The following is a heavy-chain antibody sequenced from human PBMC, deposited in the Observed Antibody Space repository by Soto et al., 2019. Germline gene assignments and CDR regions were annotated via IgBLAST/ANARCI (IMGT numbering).Heavy chain of an antibody. CDR3: ARELVEGYYDSSGYYFCSDSFDY. J-gene: IGHJ4*02. D-gene: IGHD3-22*01. Sequence: QVQLVQSGAEVKKPGSSVKVSCKASGGTFSSYAISWVRQAPGQGLEWMGGIIPIFGTANYAQKFQGRVTITADESTSTAYMELSSLRSEDTAVYYCARELVEGYYDSSGYYFCSDSFDYWGQGTLVTVSS. V-gene: IGHV1-69*01. CDR1: GGTFSSYA. CDR2: IIPIFGTA.